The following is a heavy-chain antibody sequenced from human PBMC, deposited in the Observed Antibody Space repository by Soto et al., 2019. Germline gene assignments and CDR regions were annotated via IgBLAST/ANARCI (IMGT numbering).Heavy chain of an antibody. CDR1: GCSISNDY. V-gene: IGHV4-59*01. J-gene: IGHJ5*02. Sequence: SETLSLTCTVSGCSISNDYWSWIRQPPGKGPEWIGYIYYSGSTNYNPSLKSRVTISIDTSKNQFSLKVTSVTAADTAVFYCARGRWSALWGQGALVTVPQ. CDR2: IYYSGST. CDR3: ARGRWSAL.